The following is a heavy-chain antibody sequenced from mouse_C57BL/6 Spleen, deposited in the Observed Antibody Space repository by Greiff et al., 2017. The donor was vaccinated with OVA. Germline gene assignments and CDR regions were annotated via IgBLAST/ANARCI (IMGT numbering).Heavy chain of an antibody. CDR2: INPNNGGT. CDR1: GYTFTDYS. J-gene: IGHJ4*01. V-gene: IGHV1-26*01. CDR3: ARWGVVAPYYAMDY. D-gene: IGHD1-1*01. Sequence: VQLQHSGPELVKPGASVKISCKASGYTFTDYSMNWVKQSHGKSLEWIGDINPNNGGTSYNQQFKGKATLTVDTSSSTAYMALRSLTSDDSAVYYGARWGVVAPYYAMDYWGQGTSVTVSS.